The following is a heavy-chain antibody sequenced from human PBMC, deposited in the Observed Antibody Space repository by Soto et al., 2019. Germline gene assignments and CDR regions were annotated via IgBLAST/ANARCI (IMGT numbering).Heavy chain of an antibody. D-gene: IGHD6-19*01. CDR2: ISAYNGNT. V-gene: IGHV1-18*01. CDR3: ARAWLVRGYFAY. Sequence: ASVKVSCKASGYTFTSYGISCVRQAPGQGLEWMGWISAYNGNTNYAQKLQGRVTMTTDTSTSTAYMELRSLRSDDTAVYYCARAWLVRGYFAYWGQGTLVTVSS. J-gene: IGHJ4*02. CDR1: GYTFTSYG.